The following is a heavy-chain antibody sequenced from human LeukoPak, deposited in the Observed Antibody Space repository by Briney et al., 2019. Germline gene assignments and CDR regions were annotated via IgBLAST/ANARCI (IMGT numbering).Heavy chain of an antibody. V-gene: IGHV4-59*11. D-gene: IGHD1-26*01. J-gene: IGHJ4*02. CDR2: IYDFGST. CDR1: GGSLISHY. CDR3: AGAVGALLTWAF. Sequence: SETLSLTCTVSGGSLISHYWSWIRQTPGRGLEWIGYIYDFGSTDYNPSLKSRITMSVDTSKNQFSLELNFVTAADTAIYYCAGAVGALLTWAFWGQGTLVTVSS.